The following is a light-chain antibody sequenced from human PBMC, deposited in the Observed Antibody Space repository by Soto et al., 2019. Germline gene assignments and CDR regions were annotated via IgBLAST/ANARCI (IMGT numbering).Light chain of an antibody. V-gene: IGKV3-20*01. CDR2: GAS. Sequence: EIVLTQSPGTLSLSTRERATLSCRASQSVSNNYLAWYQQKPDQAPRLLHYGASNTATGIPDRFSGSGSGTDFTLTICRLEPEDFAVYYCQRYGSSGTFGQGTKLDIK. CDR1: QSVSNNY. J-gene: IGKJ1*01. CDR3: QRYGSSGT.